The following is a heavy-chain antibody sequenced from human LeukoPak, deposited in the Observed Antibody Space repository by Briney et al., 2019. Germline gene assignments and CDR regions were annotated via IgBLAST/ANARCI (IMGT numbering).Heavy chain of an antibody. J-gene: IGHJ4*02. Sequence: ASVKLSCNASGYTFTIYYVHWVRRWPGQGLEWMGIINPNGGSTNYAQKFQGRVTRIRATSTSTVYMELSSLRSEDTAVYYCARDDITAAAGYWGQGTLVTVSS. CDR2: INPNGGST. D-gene: IGHD6-25*01. CDR3: ARDDITAAAGY. CDR1: GYTFTIYY. V-gene: IGHV1-46*01.